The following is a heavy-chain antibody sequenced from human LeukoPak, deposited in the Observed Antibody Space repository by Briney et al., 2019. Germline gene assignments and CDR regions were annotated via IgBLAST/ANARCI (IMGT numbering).Heavy chain of an antibody. CDR1: GGSISSYY. CDR3: ASQAEWGIVVVPAATNPTN. D-gene: IGHD2-2*01. V-gene: IGHV4-59*12. J-gene: IGHJ4*02. CDR2: IYYSGST. Sequence: SETLSLTCTVSGGSISSYYWSWIRQPPGKGLEWIGYIYYSGSTNYNPSLKSRVTISVDTSKNQFSLKLSSVTAADTAVYYCASQAEWGIVVVPAATNPTNWGQGTLVTVSS.